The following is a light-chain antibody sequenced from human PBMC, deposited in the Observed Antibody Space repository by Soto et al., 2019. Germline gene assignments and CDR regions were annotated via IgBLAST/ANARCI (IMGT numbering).Light chain of an antibody. CDR1: QSVNSY. V-gene: IGKV3-11*01. Sequence: EIVLTQSPATLSLSPGERATLSCRASQSVNSYLAWYQQKPGQAPRLLIYDTSNRATGIPARFSGSGSGTDFTLTISSLEPEDFAVYYCQQRSNWPPDFGGGTKVKIK. J-gene: IGKJ4*01. CDR2: DTS. CDR3: QQRSNWPPD.